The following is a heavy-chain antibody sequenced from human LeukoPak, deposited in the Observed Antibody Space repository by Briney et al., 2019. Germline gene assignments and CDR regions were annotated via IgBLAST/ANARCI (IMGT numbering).Heavy chain of an antibody. CDR3: AGGRVLTIFGVVQG. CDR2: INHSGST. V-gene: IGHV4-34*01. J-gene: IGHJ4*02. Sequence: PSETLSLTCAVYGGSFSGYYWSWIRQPPGKGLEWIGEINHSGSTNSNPSLKSRVTISVDTSKNQFSLKLSSVTAADTAVYYCAGGRVLTIFGVVQGGGQGTLVTVSS. CDR1: GGSFSGYY. D-gene: IGHD3-3*01.